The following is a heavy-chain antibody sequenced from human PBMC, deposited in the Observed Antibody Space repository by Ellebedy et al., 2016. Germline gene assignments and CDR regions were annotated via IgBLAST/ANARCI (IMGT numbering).Heavy chain of an antibody. V-gene: IGHV1-3*01. Sequence: ASVKVSCKASGYTFTSYAMHWVRQAPGQRLEWMGWINAGNGNTKYSQKFQGRVTITRDTSASTAYMELSSLRSEDTAVYYCAREGITYYGSGLDAFDIWGQGTMVTVSS. J-gene: IGHJ3*02. CDR1: GYTFTSYA. D-gene: IGHD3-10*01. CDR2: INAGNGNT. CDR3: AREGITYYGSGLDAFDI.